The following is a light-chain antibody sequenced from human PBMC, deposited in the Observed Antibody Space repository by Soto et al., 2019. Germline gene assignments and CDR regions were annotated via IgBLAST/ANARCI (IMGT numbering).Light chain of an antibody. V-gene: IGKV3-20*01. CDR3: QQYGSSPWT. CDR2: GAS. Sequence: EIVLTQSPGTLSLSRGERATLSCRGSQSVSSSYLGWYQQKPGQAPRLLIYGASSRATGIPDRFSGSGSGTDFTLTISRLEPEDFAVYYCQQYGSSPWTFGQGTKVDIK. J-gene: IGKJ1*01. CDR1: QSVSSSY.